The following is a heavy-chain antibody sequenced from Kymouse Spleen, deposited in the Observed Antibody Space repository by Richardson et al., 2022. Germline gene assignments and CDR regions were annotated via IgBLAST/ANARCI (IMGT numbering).Heavy chain of an antibody. CDR1: GGSISSSSYY. CDR3: ARGRDSGSYLYYYYYGMDV. V-gene: IGHV4-39*01. CDR2: IYYSGST. Sequence: QLQLQESGPGLVKPSETLSLTCTVSGGSISSSSYYWGWIRQPPGKGLEWIGSIYYSGSTYYNPSLKSRVTISVDTSKNQFSLKLSSVTAADTAVYYCARGRDSGSYLYYYYYGMDVWGQGTTVTVSS. J-gene: IGHJ6*02. D-gene: IGHD1-26*01.